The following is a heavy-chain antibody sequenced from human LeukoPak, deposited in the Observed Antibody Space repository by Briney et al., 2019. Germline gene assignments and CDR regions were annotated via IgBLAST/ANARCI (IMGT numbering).Heavy chain of an antibody. CDR2: IIPIFGTA. CDR3: ARDCTNGVCYLGY. V-gene: IGHV1-69*13. CDR1: GGTFSSYA. D-gene: IGHD2-8*01. J-gene: IGHJ4*02. Sequence: SVKVSSKASGGTFSSYAISWVRQAPGQGLEWMGGIIPIFGTANYAQKFQGRVTITADESTSTAYMELSSLRSEDTAVYYCARDCTNGVCYLGYWGRGTLVTVSS.